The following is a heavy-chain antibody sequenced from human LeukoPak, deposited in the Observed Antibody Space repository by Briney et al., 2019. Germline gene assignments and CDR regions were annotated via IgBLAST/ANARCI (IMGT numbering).Heavy chain of an antibody. Sequence: ASVKVSCKVSGYTLTELSMHWVRQAPGQGLEWMGWINPNSGGANYAQKFQGRATMTRDTSISTAYMELSRLTSDDTAVYYCARGDIYCSSTTCQADYWGQGTLVTVSS. CDR1: GYTLTELS. CDR2: INPNSGGA. CDR3: ARGDIYCSSTTCQADY. J-gene: IGHJ4*02. D-gene: IGHD2-2*01. V-gene: IGHV1-2*02.